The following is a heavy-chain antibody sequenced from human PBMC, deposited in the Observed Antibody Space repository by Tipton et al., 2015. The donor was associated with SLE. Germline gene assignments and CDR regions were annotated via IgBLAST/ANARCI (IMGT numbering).Heavy chain of an antibody. V-gene: IGHV4-39*07. D-gene: IGHD6-19*01. CDR3: ARDSLHSSGRRSVY. J-gene: IGHJ4*02. Sequence: TLSLTCTVSGGSISSSSYYWGWIRQPPGKGLEWIGSIYYSGGTYYNPSLKSRVTISVDTSKNQFSLKLSSVTAADTAVYYCARDSLHSSGRRSVYWGQGTLVTVSS. CDR2: IYYSGGT. CDR1: GGSISSSSYY.